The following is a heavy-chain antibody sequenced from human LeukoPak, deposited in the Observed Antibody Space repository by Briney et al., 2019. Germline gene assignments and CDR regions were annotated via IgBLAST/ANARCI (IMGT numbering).Heavy chain of an antibody. Sequence: ASVKVSCKASGYTFTSYGISWVRQAPGQGLEWMGWISAYNGNTNYAQKLQGRVTMTTDTSTSTAYMELRSLRSDDTAVYYCARAWKRSGYSYYYYGMDVWGQGTTVTVSS. J-gene: IGHJ6*02. D-gene: IGHD5-12*01. CDR2: ISAYNGNT. V-gene: IGHV1-18*01. CDR3: ARAWKRSGYSYYYYGMDV. CDR1: GYTFTSYG.